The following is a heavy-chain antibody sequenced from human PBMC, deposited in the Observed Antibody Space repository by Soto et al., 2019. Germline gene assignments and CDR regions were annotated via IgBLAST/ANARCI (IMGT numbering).Heavy chain of an antibody. CDR3: ARASAVAYSPAIL. D-gene: IGHD6-19*01. CDR2: INPGGRRT. V-gene: IGHV1-46*01. CDR1: RYTFTSYY. J-gene: IGHJ4*02. Sequence: ASVKVSCKASRYTFTSYYIPWVRQAPVQGLDWVGVINPGGRRTSYAQNIHGRVTMPRDTYTSTIYMEISRLSPQDTAVYYRARASAVAYSPAILWGQGPLVTVSS.